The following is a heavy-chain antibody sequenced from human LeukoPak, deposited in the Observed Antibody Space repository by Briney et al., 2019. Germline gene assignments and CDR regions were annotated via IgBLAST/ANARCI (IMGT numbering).Heavy chain of an antibody. V-gene: IGHV3-30*04. Sequence: GGSLRLSCAASGFTFSSYAMHWVRQAPGKGLEWVAVISYDGSNKYYADSVKGRFTISRDNSKNTLCLQMNSLRAEDTAVYYCARVGATMGYWDQGTLVTVSS. CDR2: ISYDGSNK. D-gene: IGHD5-24*01. J-gene: IGHJ4*02. CDR1: GFTFSSYA. CDR3: ARVGATMGY.